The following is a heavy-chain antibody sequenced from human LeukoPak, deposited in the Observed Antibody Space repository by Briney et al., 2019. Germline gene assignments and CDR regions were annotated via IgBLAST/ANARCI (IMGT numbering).Heavy chain of an antibody. CDR1: GGTFSSYA. J-gene: IGHJ6*03. D-gene: IGHD3-3*01. V-gene: IGHV1-69*05. Sequence: ASVKVSCKASGGTFSSYAISWLRQAPGQGLEWMGGIIPILGTANYAQKFQGRVTITTDESTSTAYMELSSLRSEDTAVYYCARAKITIFGVVIKSRYYYYMDVWGKGTTVTVSS. CDR3: ARAKITIFGVVIKSRYYYYMDV. CDR2: IIPILGTA.